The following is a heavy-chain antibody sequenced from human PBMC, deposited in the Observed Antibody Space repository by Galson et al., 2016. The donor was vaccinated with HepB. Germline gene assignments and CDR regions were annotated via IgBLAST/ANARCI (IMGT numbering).Heavy chain of an antibody. CDR2: IWFDGSNK. J-gene: IGHJ1*01. Sequence: SLRLSCAASGFTFSSYSVNWVRQAPGKGLEWVADIWFDGSNKNYVDSVRGRFTISRDNSKNTLYLQMNTLGAEDTAIYYCAVRYSSIWYVQHCGRGTLVSVSA. CDR3: AVRYSSIWYVQH. D-gene: IGHD6-13*01. V-gene: IGHV3-33*08. CDR1: GFTFSSYS.